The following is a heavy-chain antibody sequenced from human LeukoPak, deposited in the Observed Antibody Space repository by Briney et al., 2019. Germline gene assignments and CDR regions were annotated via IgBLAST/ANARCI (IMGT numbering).Heavy chain of an antibody. Sequence: GGSLRLSXAASGFSFSIYSMNWVRQAPGKGLEWVSSISSSSSYIYYADSVKGRFTISRDNAKNLLYLQMDSLRAEDTAVYYCARAYYGSGTSHFDSWGQGTLVTVSS. CDR3: ARAYYGSGTSHFDS. V-gene: IGHV3-21*01. D-gene: IGHD3-10*01. CDR1: GFSFSIYS. CDR2: ISSSSSYI. J-gene: IGHJ4*02.